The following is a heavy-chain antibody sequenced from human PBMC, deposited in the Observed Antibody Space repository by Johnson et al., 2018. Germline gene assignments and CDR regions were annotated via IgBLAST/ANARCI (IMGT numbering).Heavy chain of an antibody. CDR3: ARDPARFRLGEFSDYFMDV. Sequence: QVQLVQAGGGVVQPGRTLRLWCAVSGFTFSSYPMHWVRQAPGKGLEWVALMSNDGRIKHYADSVKGQFTISRDNSRNTLYLQMNSLRADDTAVYYFARDPARFRLGEFSDYFMDVWGKGTTVTVSS. V-gene: IGHV3-30-3*01. D-gene: IGHD3-16*02. CDR2: MSNDGRIK. J-gene: IGHJ6*03. CDR1: GFTFSSYP.